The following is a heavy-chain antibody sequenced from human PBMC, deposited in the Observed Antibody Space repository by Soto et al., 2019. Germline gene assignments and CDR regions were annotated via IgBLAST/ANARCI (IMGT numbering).Heavy chain of an antibody. D-gene: IGHD2-15*01. J-gene: IGHJ6*02. Sequence: SENLSLTCPFSGGSISTPFYSWRWIRQPPGKAPEWIGYVYHNGNAYPKPSLKSRVTISLDGAKNQFSLKMTSVTAADTAVYYCARALYCSGGSCSPLRGMDVWGLGTTVTVSS. CDR3: ARALYCSGGSCSPLRGMDV. V-gene: IGHV4-30-2*01. CDR2: VYHNGNA. CDR1: GGSISTPFYS.